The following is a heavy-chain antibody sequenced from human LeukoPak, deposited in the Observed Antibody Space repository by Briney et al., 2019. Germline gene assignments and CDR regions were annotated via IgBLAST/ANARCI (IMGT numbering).Heavy chain of an antibody. CDR3: ASYIQLSPCY. D-gene: IGHD5-18*01. J-gene: IGHJ4*02. Sequence: PSETLSLTCTVSGASISRYYWSWLRQPPGKGLEWIGYIYYSGSTTYNSSLKSRVTISLDTSKSQFSLKLTSVTAADTAVYYCASYIQLSPCYWGQGTLVTVSS. CDR2: IYYSGST. CDR1: GASISRYY. V-gene: IGHV4-59*01.